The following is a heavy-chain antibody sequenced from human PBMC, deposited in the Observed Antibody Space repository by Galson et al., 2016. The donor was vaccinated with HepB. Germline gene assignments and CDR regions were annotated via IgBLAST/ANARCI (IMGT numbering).Heavy chain of an antibody. CDR2: IYYVGST. CDR1: GDSVGSSGYY. CDR3: ATGIVGATPFFQY. Sequence: SETLSLTCTVSGDSVGSSGYYWGWVRQPPGKGLEWIGNIYYVGSTYFNPSLKSRVTIKVETSKNQLSLKVDSVTATDTAVYYCATGIVGATPFFQYWGQGSLVTVSS. J-gene: IGHJ4*02. V-gene: IGHV4-39*01. D-gene: IGHD1-26*01.